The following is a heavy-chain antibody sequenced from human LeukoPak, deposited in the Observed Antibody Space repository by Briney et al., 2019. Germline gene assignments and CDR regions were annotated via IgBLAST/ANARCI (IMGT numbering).Heavy chain of an antibody. V-gene: IGHV4-39*01. CDR3: ASHLQWFDP. CDR1: GGSISSSSYY. Sequence: SETLSLTCTVSGGSISSSSYYWGWIRQPPGKGLEWIGSIYYSGSTYYNPSLKSRVTISVDTSKNQFSLKLSSVTAADTAVYYCASHLQWFDPWGQGTLVTVSS. CDR2: IYYSGST. J-gene: IGHJ5*02.